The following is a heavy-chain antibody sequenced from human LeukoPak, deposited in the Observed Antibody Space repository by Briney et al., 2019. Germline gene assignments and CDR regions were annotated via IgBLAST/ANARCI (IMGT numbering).Heavy chain of an antibody. Sequence: PGGSLRLSCAASGFTFSTSPIHWIRQAPGKGLEWVAVISYDGRHIYYADSVKGRFTISSDTSQNTLCLQMNSLRVEDTALYYCARQVGPSTTFDIWGLGTMVTVSS. CDR1: GFTFSTSP. D-gene: IGHD1-14*01. J-gene: IGHJ3*02. CDR2: ISYDGRHI. CDR3: ARQVGPSTTFDI. V-gene: IGHV3-30*14.